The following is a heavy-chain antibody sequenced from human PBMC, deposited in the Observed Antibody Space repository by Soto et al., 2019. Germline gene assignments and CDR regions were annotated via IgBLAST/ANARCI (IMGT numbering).Heavy chain of an antibody. CDR1: GFTFSSYG. CDR2: ISYDGSNK. Sequence: QVQLVESGGGVVQPGRSLRLSCAVSGFTFSSYGMHWVRQAPGKGLEWVAVISYDGSNKYYADSVKGRFTISRDNSKNTLYLQMNSLRAEDTAVYYCAKDFGRYSYHATVDYWGQGTLVTVSS. J-gene: IGHJ4*02. D-gene: IGHD5-18*01. V-gene: IGHV3-30*18. CDR3: AKDFGRYSYHATVDY.